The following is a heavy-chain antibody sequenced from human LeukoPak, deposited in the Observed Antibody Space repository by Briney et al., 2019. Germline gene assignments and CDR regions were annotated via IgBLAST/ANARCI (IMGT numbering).Heavy chain of an antibody. J-gene: IGHJ4*02. D-gene: IGHD2-21*02. CDR1: GGTFSSYA. V-gene: IGHV1-69*05. Sequence: SVKVSCKASGGTFSSYAISWVRQAPGQGLEWMGGIIPIFGTANYAQKFQGRVTLTTDESTSTAYMELRSLRSADTAVYYRARERDASPSFDYWGQGTLVTVSS. CDR2: IIPIFGTA. CDR3: ARERDASPSFDY.